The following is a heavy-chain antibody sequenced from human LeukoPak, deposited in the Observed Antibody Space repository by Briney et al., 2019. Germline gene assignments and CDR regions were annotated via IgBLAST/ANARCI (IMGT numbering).Heavy chain of an antibody. CDR3: ARGREPGIAAAGSWADQHYYGMDV. CDR2: MNPNSGNT. J-gene: IGHJ6*02. V-gene: IGHV1-8*01. CDR1: GYTFTSYD. D-gene: IGHD6-13*01. Sequence: ASVKVSCKASGYTFTSYDINWVRQATGQGLEWMGWMNPNSGNTGYAQKFQGRVTMTRNTSISTAYMELSSLRSEDTAVYYCARGREPGIAAAGSWADQHYYGMDVWGQGTTVTVSS.